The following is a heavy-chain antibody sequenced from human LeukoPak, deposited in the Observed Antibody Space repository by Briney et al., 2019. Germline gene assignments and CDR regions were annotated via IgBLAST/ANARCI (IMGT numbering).Heavy chain of an antibody. J-gene: IGHJ3*02. CDR3: ATERLTTVISFDI. Sequence: ATVKISCKVSGYTFTDYYMHWVQQAPGKGLEWMGGFDPEDGETIYAQKFQGRVTMTEDTSTDTAYMELSSLRSEDTAVYYCATERLTTVISFDIWGQGTMVTVSS. D-gene: IGHD4-11*01. CDR1: GYTFTDYY. V-gene: IGHV1-69-2*01. CDR2: FDPEDGET.